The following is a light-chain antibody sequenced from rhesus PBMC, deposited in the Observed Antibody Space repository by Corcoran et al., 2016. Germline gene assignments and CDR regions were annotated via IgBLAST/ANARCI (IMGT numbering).Light chain of an antibody. Sequence: DIQMTQSPSSLSASVGDRVTITCRASQGISNYLSWDQQKPGKAPKLLIFDASTLQSGVPSRFSGSGSGTDFTLTISRLQPEDFATYYCLQYNRDPTFGGGTKVEIK. CDR1: QGISNY. V-gene: IGKV1-43*02. J-gene: IGKJ4*01. CDR3: LQYNRDPT. CDR2: DAS.